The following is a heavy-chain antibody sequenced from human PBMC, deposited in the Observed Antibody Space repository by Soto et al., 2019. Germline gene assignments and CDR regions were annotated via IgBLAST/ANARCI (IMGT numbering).Heavy chain of an antibody. J-gene: IGHJ4*02. V-gene: IGHV4-61*01. CDR3: ARVYDSSGYYKNYYFGY. Sequence: SETLSLTCTVSGGSVSSGSYYWSWIRQPPGKGLEWIGYIYYSGSTNYNPSLNSRVTISVDTSKDQFSLKLSSVTAADTAVYYCARVYDSSGYYKNYYFGYWGQGTLVTVSS. D-gene: IGHD3-22*01. CDR1: GGSVSSGSYY. CDR2: IYYSGST.